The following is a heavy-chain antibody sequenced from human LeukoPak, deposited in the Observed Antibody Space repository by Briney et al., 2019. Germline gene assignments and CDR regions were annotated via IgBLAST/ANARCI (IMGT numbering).Heavy chain of an antibody. CDR2: LYSGGTT. V-gene: IGHV3-53*01. Sequence: GGSLTLSCAASGFTVSSSYMGWVGQPPGKGLEYVSVLYSGGTTYFADSVKGRFTISRDNSKNTLYLQMNSLRAEDTAVYYCASGEYSGYDLAYWGQRTLVSASS. J-gene: IGHJ4*02. CDR1: GFTVSSSY. D-gene: IGHD5-12*01. CDR3: ASGEYSGYDLAY.